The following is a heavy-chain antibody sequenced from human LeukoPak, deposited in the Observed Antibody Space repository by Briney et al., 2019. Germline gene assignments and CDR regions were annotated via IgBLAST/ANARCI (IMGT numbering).Heavy chain of an antibody. Sequence: PGGSLRLSCAASGFTLSSYEMNWVRQAPGKGLEWVSYISSSGRTLYYTDSVKGRFTISRDNAKNSLYLQMNSLRAEDTAVYYCASPSPYSSGLGYWGQGTLVTVSS. CDR2: ISSSGRTL. CDR3: ASPSPYSSGLGY. D-gene: IGHD5-18*01. CDR1: GFTLSSYE. V-gene: IGHV3-48*03. J-gene: IGHJ4*02.